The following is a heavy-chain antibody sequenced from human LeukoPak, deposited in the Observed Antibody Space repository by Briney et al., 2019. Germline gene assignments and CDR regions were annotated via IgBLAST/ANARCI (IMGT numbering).Heavy chain of an antibody. CDR2: MNPSDGST. J-gene: IGHJ2*01. Sequence: ASVKVSCKASGYTFTTYYMHWVRQAPGQGLEWMGIMNPSDGSTSYAQKFQGRVTMTRDTSTSTVYMELSSLRSEDTAVYYCARDHGNPDWYFDLWCRGTLVTVSS. CDR1: GYTFTTYY. CDR3: ARDHGNPDWYFDL. V-gene: IGHV1-46*01.